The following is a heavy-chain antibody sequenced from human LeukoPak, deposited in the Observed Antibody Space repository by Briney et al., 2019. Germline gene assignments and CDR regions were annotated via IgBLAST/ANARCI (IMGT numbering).Heavy chain of an antibody. V-gene: IGHV4-39*01. CDR3: AGGPMIVVVITTYYFDY. CDR2: IYYTGGT. Sequence: SETLSLTCSVSGGSITSSSYYWGWIRQSPEKGLEWIGSIYYTGGTYYSPSLKSRVTTSVDTSKNQFSLKLSSVTAADTAVYYCAGGPMIVVVITTYYFDYWGQGTLVTVSS. J-gene: IGHJ4*02. CDR1: GGSITSSSYY. D-gene: IGHD3-22*01.